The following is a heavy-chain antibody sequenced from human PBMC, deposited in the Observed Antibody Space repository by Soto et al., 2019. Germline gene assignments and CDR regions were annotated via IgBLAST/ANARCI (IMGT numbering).Heavy chain of an antibody. Sequence: EVQLLESGGGLVQTGGSLRLSCAASGFTFSSYAMSWVRQAPGKRLERVSAISGSGGSTYYADSVKGRFTISRDNSKNTLYLQMNSLRAEDTAVYYCAKTPTHYYDSSGTYFDYWGQGTLVTVSS. CDR3: AKTPTHYYDSSGTYFDY. J-gene: IGHJ4*02. V-gene: IGHV3-23*01. D-gene: IGHD3-22*01. CDR1: GFTFSSYA. CDR2: ISGSGGST.